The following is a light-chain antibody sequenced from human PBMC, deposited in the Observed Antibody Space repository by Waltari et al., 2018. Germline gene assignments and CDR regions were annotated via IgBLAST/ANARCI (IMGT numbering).Light chain of an antibody. CDR3: LQTLTTPLT. J-gene: IGKJ4*01. CDR2: KAS. V-gene: IGKV1-5*03. Sequence: DIQMTQSPSTLSSSVGERVTITCRASQSINSWLAWQQLKPGKAPKSLIYKASNLESGVPARYSGSGSGREFTLTISSLQPDDFATYYCLQTLTTPLTFGGGTIVDIK. CDR1: QSINSW.